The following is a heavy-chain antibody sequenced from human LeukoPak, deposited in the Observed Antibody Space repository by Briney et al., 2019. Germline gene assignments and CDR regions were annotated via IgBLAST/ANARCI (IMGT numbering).Heavy chain of an antibody. V-gene: IGHV3-49*04. CDR3: TRAPLRYSSGWYVGQYFQH. J-gene: IGHJ1*01. D-gene: IGHD6-19*01. Sequence: PGRSLRLSCTASGFTFGDYAMSWVRQAPGKGLEWVGFIRSKAYGGTTEYAASVKGRFTISRDDSKSIAYLQMNSLKTGDTAVYYCTRAPLRYSSGWYVGQYFQHWGQGTLVTVSS. CDR1: GFTFGDYA. CDR2: IRSKAYGGTT.